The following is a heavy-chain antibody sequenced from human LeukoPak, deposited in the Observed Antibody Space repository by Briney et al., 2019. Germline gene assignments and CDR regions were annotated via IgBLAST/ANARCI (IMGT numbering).Heavy chain of an antibody. CDR3: ARSRSVWGSYIRDY. J-gene: IGHJ4*02. CDR1: GGSISSGSYY. Sequence: SETLSLTCTVSGGSISSGSYYWSWIRQPAGKGLEWIRRIYTSGSTNYNPSLKSRVTISVDTSKNQFSLKLSSVTAADTAVYYCARSRSVWGSYIRDYWGQGTLVTVSS. D-gene: IGHD3-16*01. CDR2: IYTSGST. V-gene: IGHV4-61*02.